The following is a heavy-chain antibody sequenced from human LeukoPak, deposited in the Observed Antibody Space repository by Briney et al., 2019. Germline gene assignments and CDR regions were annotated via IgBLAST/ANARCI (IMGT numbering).Heavy chain of an antibody. D-gene: IGHD1-26*01. CDR3: ARAGAGAIVGPRVDY. Sequence: GESPRLSCAASGFTFSSYAMHWVREAPGKGLEWVAVISYDGSNKYYADAVKGRLTISRDNSKNTLYLQMNSLRAEETAVYYCARAGAGAIVGPRVDYWGQGTLVTVSS. V-gene: IGHV3-30-3*01. CDR1: GFTFSSYA. J-gene: IGHJ4*02. CDR2: ISYDGSNK.